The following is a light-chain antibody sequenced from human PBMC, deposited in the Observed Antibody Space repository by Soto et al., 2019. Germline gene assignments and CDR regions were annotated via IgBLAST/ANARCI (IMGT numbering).Light chain of an antibody. V-gene: IGKV3-20*01. CDR3: QQYHTSPLM. Sequence: EVVMTQSPATLSVSPGERATLACRASQTVRSNYLAWYQQKPGQAPRLLIYGASSRATGIPDRFSGSGSGTDFTLTISRLEPEDFAVYYCQQYHTSPLMFGQGTKVDIK. CDR1: QTVRSNY. J-gene: IGKJ1*01. CDR2: GAS.